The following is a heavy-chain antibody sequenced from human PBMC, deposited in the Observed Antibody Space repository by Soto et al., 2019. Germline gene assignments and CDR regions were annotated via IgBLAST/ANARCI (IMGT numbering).Heavy chain of an antibody. J-gene: IGHJ6*02. CDR2: VSANNGHT. CDR1: GFTFSNYG. D-gene: IGHD2-8*01. V-gene: IGHV1-18*01. CDR3: ARDIESVTAKHFFYYYAMDV. Sequence: VASVKVSCKASGFTFSNYGLNWVRQAPGQGLEWMGWVSANNGHTXXXXNLQGRVSMTTDTSTSTAYMELRGLTFDDTAVYYCARDIESVTAKHFFYYYAMDVWGQGTTVTVSS.